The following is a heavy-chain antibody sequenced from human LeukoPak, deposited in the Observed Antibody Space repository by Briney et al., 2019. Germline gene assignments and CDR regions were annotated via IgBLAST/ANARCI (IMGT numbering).Heavy chain of an antibody. J-gene: IGHJ6*02. Sequence: PWGSLRLSCAASGFTFSSYAMHWVRQAPGKGLEWVAVISYDGSNKYYADSVKGRFTISRDNSKNTLYLQMNSLRAEDTAVYYCARFGYYYDSSGYPGGYGMDVWGQGTTVTVSS. CDR2: ISYDGSNK. CDR1: GFTFSSYA. V-gene: IGHV3-30-3*01. D-gene: IGHD3-22*01. CDR3: ARFGYYYDSSGYPGGYGMDV.